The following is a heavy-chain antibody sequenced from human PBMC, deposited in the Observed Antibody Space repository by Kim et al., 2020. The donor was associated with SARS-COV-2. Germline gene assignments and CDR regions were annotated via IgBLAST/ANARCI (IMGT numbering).Heavy chain of an antibody. Sequence: ASVKVSCKASGYTFTSYDINWVRQATGQGLEWMGWMNPNSGNTGYAQKFQGRVTMTRNTSISTAYMELSSLRSEDTAVYYCARGPRGYYVYYYGMDVWGQGTTVTVSS. CDR3: ARGPRGYYVYYYGMDV. J-gene: IGHJ6*02. D-gene: IGHD1-26*01. CDR1: GYTFTSYD. V-gene: IGHV1-8*01. CDR2: MNPNSGNT.